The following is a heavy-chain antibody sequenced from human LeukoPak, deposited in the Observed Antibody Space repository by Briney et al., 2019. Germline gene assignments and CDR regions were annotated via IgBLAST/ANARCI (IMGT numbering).Heavy chain of an antibody. CDR3: ARRSKGATAGY. D-gene: IGHD1-26*01. V-gene: IGHV1-18*01. J-gene: IGHJ4*02. CDR1: GGTFSSYA. Sequence: GASVKVSCKASGGTFSSYAISWVRQAPGQGLEWMGWISAYNGNTNHAQKLQGRVTMTTDASTSTAYMELRSLRSDDTAVYYCARRSKGATAGYWGQGTLVTVSS. CDR2: ISAYNGNT.